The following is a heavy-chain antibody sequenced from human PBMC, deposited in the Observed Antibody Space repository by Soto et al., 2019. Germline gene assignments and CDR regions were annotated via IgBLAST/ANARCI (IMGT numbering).Heavy chain of an antibody. CDR3: ARDRLFQHYYYGMDV. V-gene: IGHV3-21*01. CDR1: GFTFSSYS. D-gene: IGHD3-22*01. Sequence: PGGSLRLSCAASGFTFSSYSMNWVRQAPGKGLEWVSSISSSSSYIYYADSVKGRFTISRDNAKNSLYLQMNSLRAEDTAVYYCARDRLFQHYYYGMDVWGQGTTVTVSS. J-gene: IGHJ6*02. CDR2: ISSSSSYI.